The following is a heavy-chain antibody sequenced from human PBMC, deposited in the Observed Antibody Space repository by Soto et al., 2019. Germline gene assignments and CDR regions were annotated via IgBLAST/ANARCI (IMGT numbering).Heavy chain of an antibody. D-gene: IGHD3-16*02. Sequence: QVQLQQWGAGLLKPSETLSLTCAVYGGSFSGYYWSWIRQPPGKGLEWIGEINHSGSTNYNPSLKSRVTISVDTSKNQVALKLSSVTAADTAVYYCARRHGGSDYVWGSYRPGGWFDPWGQGTLVTVSS. J-gene: IGHJ5*02. CDR2: INHSGST. CDR3: ARRHGGSDYVWGSYRPGGWFDP. CDR1: GGSFSGYY. V-gene: IGHV4-34*01.